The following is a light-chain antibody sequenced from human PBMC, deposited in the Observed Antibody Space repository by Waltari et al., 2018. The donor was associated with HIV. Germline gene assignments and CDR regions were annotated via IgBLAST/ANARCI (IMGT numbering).Light chain of an antibody. V-gene: IGKV3-20*01. Sequence: EIVLTQSPGTLSLSPGERATRSCRASQSVNSNYLAWYQQKPGQAPRLLIYGASSRATGIPNRFSGSGSGTDFTLTVSRLEPEDSAVYYCQQYGTSPRTFGRGTKVEI. CDR2: GAS. J-gene: IGKJ1*01. CDR1: QSVNSNY. CDR3: QQYGTSPRT.